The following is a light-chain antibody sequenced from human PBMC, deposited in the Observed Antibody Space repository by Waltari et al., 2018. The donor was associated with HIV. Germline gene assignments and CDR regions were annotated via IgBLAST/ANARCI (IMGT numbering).Light chain of an antibody. CDR2: KAS. Sequence: DIQMTQSPSTLSASVGDRVTITCRASQSINTWLAWYQQKPGKAPKLLIYKASSLQSGVPSRFSGSGSGTEFTLTINCLQPDDFAAYFCQQYNSYSLTFGQGTKVEIK. V-gene: IGKV1-5*03. CDR1: QSINTW. CDR3: QQYNSYSLT. J-gene: IGKJ1*01.